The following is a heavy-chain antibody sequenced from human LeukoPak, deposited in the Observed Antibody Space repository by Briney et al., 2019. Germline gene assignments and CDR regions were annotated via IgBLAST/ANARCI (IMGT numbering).Heavy chain of an antibody. J-gene: IGHJ6*04. CDR1: GFTFSSYE. D-gene: IGHD3-10*02. CDR3: AELGITMIGGV. CDR2: ISSSGSTI. Sequence: GGSLRLSCAASGFTFSSYEMNGVRQAPGKGLEWVSYISSSGSTIYYADSVKGRFTISRDNAKNSLYLQMNSLRAEDTAVYYCAELGITMIGGVWGKGTMVTISS. V-gene: IGHV3-48*03.